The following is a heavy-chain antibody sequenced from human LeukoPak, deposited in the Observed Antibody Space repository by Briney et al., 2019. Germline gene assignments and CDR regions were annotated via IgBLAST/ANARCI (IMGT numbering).Heavy chain of an antibody. CDR3: ARCDKQQLVCFY. J-gene: IGHJ4*02. CDR2: MNPNSGNT. CDR1: GYTFTSYD. Sequence: ASVKVSCKASGYTFTSYDINWVRQATGQGLGWMGWMNPNSGNTGYAQKFQGRVTMTRNTSISTAYMELSSLRSEDTAVYYCARCDKQQLVCFYWGQGTLVTVSS. V-gene: IGHV1-8*02. D-gene: IGHD6-13*01.